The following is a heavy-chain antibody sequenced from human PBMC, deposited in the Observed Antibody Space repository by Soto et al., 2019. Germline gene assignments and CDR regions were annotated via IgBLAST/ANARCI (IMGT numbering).Heavy chain of an antibody. CDR1: GGSISSGGYY. CDR3: ARDKWGAFDI. D-gene: IGHD7-27*01. CDR2: IYYSGST. V-gene: IGHV4-31*03. Sequence: SETLSLTCTVSGGSISSGGYYWSWIRQHPGKGLEWIGYIYYSGSTYYNPSLKSRVTISVDTSKNQLSLKLSSVTAADTAVYYCARDKWGAFDIWGQGTMVTVSS. J-gene: IGHJ3*02.